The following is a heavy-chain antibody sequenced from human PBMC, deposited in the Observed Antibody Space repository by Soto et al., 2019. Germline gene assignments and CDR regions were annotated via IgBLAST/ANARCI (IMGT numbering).Heavy chain of an antibody. V-gene: IGHV4-39*01. Sequence: QLQLQEPGPGLVKPSETLSLTCTVSGGSISSSDYYWGWIRQPPGKGLEWIGNINYSGHTYFNPSLKSRVTMSVDASKSQFSLKLSSVTAADTAVYYCARWRDGHEYFDYWGQGTLVTVSS. CDR1: GGSISSSDYY. CDR3: ARWRDGHEYFDY. CDR2: INYSGHT. J-gene: IGHJ4*02. D-gene: IGHD2-8*01.